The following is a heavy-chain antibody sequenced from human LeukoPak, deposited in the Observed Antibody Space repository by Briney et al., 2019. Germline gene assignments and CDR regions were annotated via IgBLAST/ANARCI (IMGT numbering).Heavy chain of an antibody. CDR1: GFTFSSYE. V-gene: IGHV3-48*03. CDR3: ARDRPTYYYDSSGYPTRPHDAFDI. Sequence: GGSLRLSCAASGFTFSSYEMNWVRQAPGKGLEWVSYISSSSSTIYYADSVKGRFTISRDNAKNSLYLQMNSLRAEDTAVYYCARDRPTYYYDSSGYPTRPHDAFDIWGQGTMVTVSS. D-gene: IGHD3-22*01. J-gene: IGHJ3*02. CDR2: ISSSSSTI.